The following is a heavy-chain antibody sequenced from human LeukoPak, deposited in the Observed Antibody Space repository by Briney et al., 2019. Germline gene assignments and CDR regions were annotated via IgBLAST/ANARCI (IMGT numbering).Heavy chain of an antibody. D-gene: IGHD2-2*01. V-gene: IGHV4-4*07. J-gene: IGHJ4*02. CDR2: ISTRGTT. Sequence: PSETLSLTCSVSGGSISNYYWSWIRQPAGKGLEWIGRISTRGTTSYNPSLKSRVTMSVDTSKNLLSLKLSSVTAADTAVYYCARVGRGTHIVQLWGQGTLVTVSS. CDR3: ARVGRGTHIVQL. CDR1: GGSISNYY.